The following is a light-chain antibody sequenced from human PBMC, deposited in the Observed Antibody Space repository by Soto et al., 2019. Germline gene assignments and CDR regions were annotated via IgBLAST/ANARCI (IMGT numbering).Light chain of an antibody. CDR3: QSYDSSLSGXV. Sequence: QSVLTQPPSVSGAPGQRVTISCTGSSSNIGAGYDVHWYQQLPGTAPKLLIYGNSNRPSGVPDRFSGSKSGTSASLAITGLQAEGEADYYCQSYDSSLSGXVFGTGTKVTVL. CDR1: SSNIGAGYD. CDR2: GNS. V-gene: IGLV1-40*01. J-gene: IGLJ1*01.